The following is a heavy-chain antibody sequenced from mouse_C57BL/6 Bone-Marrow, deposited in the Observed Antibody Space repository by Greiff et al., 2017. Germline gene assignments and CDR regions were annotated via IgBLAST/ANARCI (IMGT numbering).Heavy chain of an antibody. CDR1: GYAFTNYL. Sequence: VQLQQSGAELVRPGTSVKVSCKASGYAFTNYLIEWVKQRPGQGLEWIGVINPGSGGTNYNEKFKGKATLTADKSSSTAYMQLSSLTSEDSAVYYCAGRRRKRQLRLDYWGRGTTLTVSS. CDR2: INPGSGGT. V-gene: IGHV1-54*01. J-gene: IGHJ2*01. D-gene: IGHD3-2*02. CDR3: AGRRRKRQLRLDY.